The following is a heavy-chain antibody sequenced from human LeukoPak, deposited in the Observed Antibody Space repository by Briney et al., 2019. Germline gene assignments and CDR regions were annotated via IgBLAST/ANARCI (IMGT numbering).Heavy chain of an antibody. J-gene: IGHJ4*02. V-gene: IGHV3-23*01. CDR1: GFTCSSYA. D-gene: IGHD3-16*01. Sequence: PGVSLRLSCAASGFTCSSYAMSWVRQAPGKGLEWVSAMRGRGGSINYANTVQDRFTIARDNSKNTLYLQMHSLRAEDTAVYHCAKAPPRLGYSTFYYWGQGTLVTVSS. CDR3: AKAPPRLGYSTFYY. CDR2: MRGRGGSI.